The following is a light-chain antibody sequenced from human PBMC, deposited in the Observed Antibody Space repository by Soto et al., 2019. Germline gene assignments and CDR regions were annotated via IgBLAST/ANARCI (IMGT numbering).Light chain of an antibody. CDR1: QSVSANY. Sequence: EIVLTQSPGTLSLSPGERATLSCRASQSVSANYLAWYQQKPGQAPRLLIYGASSRATGIPDRFSGSGSGTDFTLTISRLEPEDFAVYFCLQHGSSPFTFGPGTKVDI. CDR3: LQHGSSPFT. CDR2: GAS. V-gene: IGKV3-20*01. J-gene: IGKJ3*01.